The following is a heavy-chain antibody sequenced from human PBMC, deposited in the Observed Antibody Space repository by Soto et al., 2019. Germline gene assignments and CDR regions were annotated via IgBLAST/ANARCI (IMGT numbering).Heavy chain of an antibody. J-gene: IGHJ5*02. V-gene: IGHV2-5*02. Sequence: QITLKESGPTLVQPTQTLTLTCTFSGFSLSTSGVGVGWIRQPPGKALEWLALIYWDDDKRYSPSLKSRLTITKDTSKNQVVLTMTNMDPVDTATYYCAHSYCSSTSCPDNWFDPWGQGTLVTVSS. CDR2: IYWDDDK. D-gene: IGHD2-2*01. CDR1: GFSLSTSGVG. CDR3: AHSYCSSTSCPDNWFDP.